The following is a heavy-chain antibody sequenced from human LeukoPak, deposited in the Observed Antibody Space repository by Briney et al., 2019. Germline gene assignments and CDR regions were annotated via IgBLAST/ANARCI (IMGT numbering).Heavy chain of an antibody. J-gene: IGHJ5*02. V-gene: IGHV1-18*01. CDR2: ISAYNGNT. CDR1: GYTFTSYG. CDR3: ARDQGSVLLWFGESMSPTFDP. D-gene: IGHD3-10*01. Sequence: ASVKVSCKASGYTFTSYGISWVRQAPGQGLEWMGWISAYNGNTNYAQKLQGRVTMTTDTSTSTAYMELRSLRSDDTAVYYCARDQGSVLLWFGESMSPTFDPWGQGTLVTVSS.